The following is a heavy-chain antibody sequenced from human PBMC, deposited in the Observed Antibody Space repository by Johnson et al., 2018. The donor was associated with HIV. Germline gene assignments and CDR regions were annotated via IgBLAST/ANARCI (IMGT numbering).Heavy chain of an antibody. CDR2: IYRAGST. CDR1: GFTVSSNY. V-gene: IGHV3-66*01. J-gene: IGHJ3*02. D-gene: IGHD5-24*01. CDR3: ARDHSRDEAFDI. Sequence: MQLVESGGGVVQPGGSLRLSCAASGFTVSSNYMSWVRQAPGKGLEWVSVIYRAGSTYYADYVHGRFTIPRDNSKNTLYLQMNSLRAEDTAVYYCARDHSRDEAFDIWGQGTMVTVSS.